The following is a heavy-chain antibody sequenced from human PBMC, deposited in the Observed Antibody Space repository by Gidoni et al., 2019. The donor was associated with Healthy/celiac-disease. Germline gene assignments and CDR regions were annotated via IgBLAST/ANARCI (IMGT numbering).Heavy chain of an antibody. V-gene: IGHV3-33*01. J-gene: IGHJ4*02. Sequence: QVQLVESGGGVVQPGRSLRLSCAASGFPFSSYGMHWVRQAPGKGLEWVAVIWYDGSNKYYADSVKGRFTISRDNSKNTLYLQMNSLRAEDTAVYYCARDPGGYYRGGYFDYWGQGTLVTVSS. CDR1: GFPFSSYG. D-gene: IGHD3-22*01. CDR2: IWYDGSNK. CDR3: ARDPGGYYRGGYFDY.